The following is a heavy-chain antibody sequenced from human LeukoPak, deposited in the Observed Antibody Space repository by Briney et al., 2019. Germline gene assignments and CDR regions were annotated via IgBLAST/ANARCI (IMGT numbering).Heavy chain of an antibody. CDR2: IYHSGIT. D-gene: IGHD3-22*01. V-gene: IGHV4-59*02. J-gene: IGHJ4*02. Sequence: PSETLSLTCIVSGGSVRNYYWGWIRQPPGRGPEWIGYIYHSGITRFNPSLKSRASLSLDTSKNQFSLKLTSVTAADTAVYYCARSRYYYDTSGYPYWGQGTHVTVSS. CDR3: ARSRYYYDTSGYPY. CDR1: GGSVRNYY.